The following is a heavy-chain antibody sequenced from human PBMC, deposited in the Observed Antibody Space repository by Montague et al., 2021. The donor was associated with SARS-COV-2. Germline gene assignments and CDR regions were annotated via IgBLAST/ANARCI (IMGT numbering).Heavy chain of an antibody. CDR1: GGSFSGYD. Sequence: SETLSLTCAVYGGSFSGYDWSWIRQSPGKGLEWIAYIYSSGSASYDPSLRSRVTMSVDKSTNQFSLRLNSVTAADTAVYYCARVFRGQRLAFDFWGQGALVIVSS. CDR2: IYSSGSA. J-gene: IGHJ4*02. V-gene: IGHV4-34*10. CDR3: ARVFRGQRLAFDF. D-gene: IGHD6-25*01.